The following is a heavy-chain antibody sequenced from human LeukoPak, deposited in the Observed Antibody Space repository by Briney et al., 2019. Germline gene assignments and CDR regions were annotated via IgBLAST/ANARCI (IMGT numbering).Heavy chain of an antibody. V-gene: IGHV1-2*02. CDR2: INPNSGGT. CDR3: ARVDYDILTGYLPFDY. Sequence: ASVKVSCKASGYTFTSYDINWVRQATGQGLEWMGWINPNSGGTNYAQKFQGRVTMTRDTSISTAYMELSRLRSDDTAVYYCARVDYDILTGYLPFDYWGQGTLVTVSS. D-gene: IGHD3-9*01. CDR1: GYTFTSYD. J-gene: IGHJ4*02.